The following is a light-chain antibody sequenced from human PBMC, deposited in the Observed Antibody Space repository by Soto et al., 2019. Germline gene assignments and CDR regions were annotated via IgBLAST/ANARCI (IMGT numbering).Light chain of an antibody. CDR1: SSNIGAGYD. J-gene: IGLJ1*01. CDR2: GNS. CDR3: SSYTSSSTL. Sequence: QSALTQPPSVSGAPGQRVTISCTGSSSNIGAGYDVHWYQQLPGTAPKLLIYGNSNRPSGVPDRFSGSKSGTSASLAITGLQAEDEADYSCSSYTSSSTLFGTGTKVTVL. V-gene: IGLV1-40*01.